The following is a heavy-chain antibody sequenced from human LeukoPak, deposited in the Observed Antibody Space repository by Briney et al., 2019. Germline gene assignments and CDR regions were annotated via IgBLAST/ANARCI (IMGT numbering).Heavy chain of an antibody. CDR1: GYTFTGYY. Sequence: GASVKVSCKASGYTFTGYYMHWVRQAPGQGLEWMGWINPNSGGTNYAQKFQGRVTMTRDTSISTAYMELSRLRSADTAVYYCATQGEAVPAKTGTHFDHWGQGTLVTVSS. CDR2: INPNSGGT. V-gene: IGHV1-2*02. CDR3: ATQGEAVPAKTGTHFDH. D-gene: IGHD6-19*01. J-gene: IGHJ4*02.